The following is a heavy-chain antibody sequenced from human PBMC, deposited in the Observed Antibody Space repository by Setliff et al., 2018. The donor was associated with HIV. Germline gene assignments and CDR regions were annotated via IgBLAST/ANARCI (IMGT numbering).Heavy chain of an antibody. V-gene: IGHV3-23*01. J-gene: IGHJ4*02. CDR1: DLAFSSYA. D-gene: IGHD3-3*01. Sequence: QPGGSLRLSCQASDLAFSSYAMSWVRQAPGKGLEWVSIASPSGGTTYYADSVKGRFTISRDNSKSTLYLQMNSLKTEDTAVYYCAKPRRYNTYYFDHWGQGTLVTVSS. CDR3: AKPRRYNTYYFDH. CDR2: ASPSGGTT.